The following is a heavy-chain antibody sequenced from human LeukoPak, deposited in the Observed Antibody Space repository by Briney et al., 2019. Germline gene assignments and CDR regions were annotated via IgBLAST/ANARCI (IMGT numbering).Heavy chain of an antibody. Sequence: GGSLRLSCAASGFTFSSYAMHWVRQAPGKGLEWVAVISYDGSNKYYADSVKGRFTISRDNSKNTLYLQMNSLRVEDTAVYYCARVRSSGWNYDGFDIWGQGTMVTVSS. J-gene: IGHJ3*02. CDR2: ISYDGSNK. V-gene: IGHV3-30*04. D-gene: IGHD6-19*01. CDR1: GFTFSSYA. CDR3: ARVRSSGWNYDGFDI.